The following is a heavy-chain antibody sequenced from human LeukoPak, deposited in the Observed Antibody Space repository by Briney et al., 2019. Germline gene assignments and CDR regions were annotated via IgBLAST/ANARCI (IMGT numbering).Heavy chain of an antibody. D-gene: IGHD7-27*01. V-gene: IGHV6-1*01. CDR3: ARGFAGDHEGHYYFDY. J-gene: IGHJ4*02. Sequence: SQTLSLTCAISGDSVSSNSAAWNWIRQSPSRGLEWLGRTYYRSKWYNDYAVSVKSRITINPDTSKNQFSLQLNSVTPEDTAVYYCARGFAGDHEGHYYFDYWGQGTLVTVSS. CDR2: TYYRSKWYN. CDR1: GDSVSSNSAA.